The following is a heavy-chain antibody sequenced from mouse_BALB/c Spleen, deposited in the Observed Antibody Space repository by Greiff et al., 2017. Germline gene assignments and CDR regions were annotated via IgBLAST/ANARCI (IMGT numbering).Heavy chain of an antibody. CDR1: GFTFSSFG. V-gene: IGHV5-17*02. Sequence: EVKVEESGGGLVQPGGSRKLSCAASGFTFSSFGMHWVRQAPEKGLEWVAYISSCNSTIYYADTVKGRFTISRDNPKNTLFLQMTSLRSEDTAMYYCANSGTTVVATPFDYWGQGTTLTVSS. J-gene: IGHJ2*01. CDR3: ANSGTTVVATPFDY. D-gene: IGHD1-1*01. CDR2: ISSCNSTI.